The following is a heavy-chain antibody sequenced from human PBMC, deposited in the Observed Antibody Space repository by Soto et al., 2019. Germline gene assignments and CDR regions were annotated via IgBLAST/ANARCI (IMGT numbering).Heavy chain of an antibody. V-gene: IGHV4-34*01. CDR1: GGSFSGYY. Sequence: KTSETLSLTCAVYGGSFSGYYWSWIRQPPGKGLEWIGEINHSGSTNYNPSLKSRVTISVDTSKNQFSLKLSSVTAADTAVYYCARGYRTLFPYSSSWYFMDVWGQGTTVTVSS. J-gene: IGHJ6*03. CDR3: ARGYRTLFPYSSSWYFMDV. D-gene: IGHD6-13*01. CDR2: INHSGST.